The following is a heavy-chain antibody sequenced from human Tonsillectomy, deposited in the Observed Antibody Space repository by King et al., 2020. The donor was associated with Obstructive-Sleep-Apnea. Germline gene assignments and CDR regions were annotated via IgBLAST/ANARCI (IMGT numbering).Heavy chain of an antibody. D-gene: IGHD3-10*01. J-gene: IGHJ6*02. Sequence: QLVQSGAEVKKPGSSVKVSCKASGGTFSSYAISWVRQAPGQGLEWMGGIIPIFGTAYYAQKFQGRVTITADESTSTAYMELSSLRSEDTAVYYCARVEGGSMVRGVIMDYYYGMDVWGQGTTVTVSS. CDR1: GGTFSSYA. V-gene: IGHV1-69*12. CDR3: ARVEGGSMVRGVIMDYYYGMDV. CDR2: IIPIFGTA.